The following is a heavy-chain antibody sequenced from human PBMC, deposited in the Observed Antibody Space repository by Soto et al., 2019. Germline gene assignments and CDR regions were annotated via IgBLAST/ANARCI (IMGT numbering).Heavy chain of an antibody. V-gene: IGHV3-30-3*01. J-gene: IGHJ5*02. D-gene: IGHD2-2*01. CDR1: GFTFSSYA. CDR2: ISYDGSNK. Sequence: PGGSLRLSCAASGFTFSSYAMHWVRQAPGKGLEWVAVISYDGSNKYYADSVKGRFTISRDNSKNTLYLQMNSLRAEDTAVYYCAKEKLVVPADFPFDPWGQGTQVTVSS. CDR3: AKEKLVVPADFPFDP.